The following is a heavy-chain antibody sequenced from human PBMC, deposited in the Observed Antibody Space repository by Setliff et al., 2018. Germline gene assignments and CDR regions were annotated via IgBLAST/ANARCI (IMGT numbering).Heavy chain of an antibody. CDR1: GGSISSSTYY. V-gene: IGHV4-39*01. CDR2: IYYTGST. J-gene: IGHJ4*02. CDR3: ARGSEFYYGSGTIDS. D-gene: IGHD3-10*01. Sequence: PSETLSLTCTVSGGSISSSTYYWGWIRQPPGKGLQWIGNIYYTGSTCSDPSLKSRVTVSVDTSKNQFSLKLSSVTAADTAVYYCARGSEFYYGSGTIDSWGQGTLVTVSS.